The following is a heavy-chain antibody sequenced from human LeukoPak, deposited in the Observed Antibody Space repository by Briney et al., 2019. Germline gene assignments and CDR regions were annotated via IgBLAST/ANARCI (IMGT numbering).Heavy chain of an antibody. CDR2: ICTSGST. Sequence: SETLSLTCTVSGGSISSYYWSWIRQPPGKGLEWIGYICTSGSTNYNPSLKSRVTISVDTSKNQFSLKLSSVTAADTAVYYCAGIVGATTQQFDYWGQGTLVTVSS. D-gene: IGHD1-26*01. CDR1: GGSISSYY. V-gene: IGHV4-4*09. J-gene: IGHJ4*02. CDR3: AGIVGATTQQFDY.